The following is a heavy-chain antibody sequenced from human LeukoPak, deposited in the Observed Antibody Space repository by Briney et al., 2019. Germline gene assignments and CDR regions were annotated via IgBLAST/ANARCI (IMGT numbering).Heavy chain of an antibody. CDR1: GFAFSKYA. CDR3: AKGGSYYYFDY. V-gene: IGHV3-23*01. CDR2: IGGSGGST. Sequence: PGGSLRLSCAASGFAFSKYAMSWVRQAPGKGLEWVSGIGGSGGSTYYRDSVKGRFTISRDNSKNTLYLQMNSLRAEDTAVYYCAKGGSYYYFDYWGQGTLVTVSS. D-gene: IGHD1-26*01. J-gene: IGHJ4*02.